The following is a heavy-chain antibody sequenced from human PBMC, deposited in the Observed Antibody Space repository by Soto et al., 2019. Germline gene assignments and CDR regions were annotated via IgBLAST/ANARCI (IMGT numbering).Heavy chain of an antibody. D-gene: IGHD3-16*01. V-gene: IGHV6-1*01. J-gene: IGHJ4*02. Sequence: PSQTLSLTCAISGDSVSSNSAAWNWIRQSPSGGLEWLGRTYYRSKWYNDYAVSVKSRITINPDTSKNQFSLQLNSVSPEDTVVYYCARDWGPNDYFDYWGQGTLVTVSS. CDR1: GDSVSSNSAA. CDR2: TYYRSKWYN. CDR3: ARDWGPNDYFDY.